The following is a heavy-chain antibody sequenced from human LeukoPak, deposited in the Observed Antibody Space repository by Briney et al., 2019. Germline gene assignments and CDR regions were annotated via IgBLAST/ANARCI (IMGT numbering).Heavy chain of an antibody. CDR1: GFTVMNTY. V-gene: IGHV3-66*04. Sequence: PGGSLRLSCAASGFTVMNTYISWVRHPPGKGLEWVSVIYTGGSTYYADSVKGRFTVSRDTSKNTVYLQMNSLRAEDTAVYYCAKRGIYSGYEGYFDYWGQGTLVTVSS. CDR3: AKRGIYSGYEGYFDY. D-gene: IGHD5-12*01. J-gene: IGHJ4*02. CDR2: IYTGGST.